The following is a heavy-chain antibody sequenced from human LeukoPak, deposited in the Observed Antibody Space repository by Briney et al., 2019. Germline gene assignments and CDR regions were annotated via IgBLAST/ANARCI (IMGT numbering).Heavy chain of an antibody. Sequence: SETLFLTCTVSGGSISSYYWSWIRQPPGKGLEWVGYIYYSGSTNYNPSLKSRVTMSVDTSKNQFSLKLSSVTAADTAVYYCAREVGWLRFPWYFDYWGQGTLVTVSS. D-gene: IGHD5-12*01. CDR2: IYYSGST. J-gene: IGHJ4*02. CDR1: GGSISSYY. CDR3: AREVGWLRFPWYFDY. V-gene: IGHV4-59*12.